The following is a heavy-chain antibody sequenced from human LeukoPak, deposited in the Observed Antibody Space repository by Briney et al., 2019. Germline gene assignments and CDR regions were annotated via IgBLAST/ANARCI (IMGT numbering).Heavy chain of an antibody. CDR3: ARHYGDYGPAPHYYYYYMVV. D-gene: IGHD4-17*01. V-gene: IGHV4-31*03. J-gene: IGHJ6*03. CDR1: GGSISSGGYY. CDR2: VYYSGST. Sequence: SETLSLTCTVSGGSISSGGYYWSWIRQHPGKGLEWIGYVYYSGSTYYNPSLKSRVTISVDTSKNQFSLKLSSVTAADTAVYYCARHYGDYGPAPHYYYYYMVVWGQGTTVTVSS.